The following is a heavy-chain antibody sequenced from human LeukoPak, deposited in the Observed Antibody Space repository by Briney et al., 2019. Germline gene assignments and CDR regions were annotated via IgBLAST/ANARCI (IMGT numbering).Heavy chain of an antibody. Sequence: GGSLRLSCAASGFTFSSYGMHWVRQAPGKGLEWVANIKQDGSEKYYVDSVKGRFTISRDNAKNSLYLQMNSLRAEDTAVYYCASHYDFWSGYPFWYWGQGTLVTVSS. CDR1: GFTFSSYG. D-gene: IGHD3-3*01. V-gene: IGHV3-7*01. CDR2: IKQDGSEK. J-gene: IGHJ4*02. CDR3: ASHYDFWSGYPFWY.